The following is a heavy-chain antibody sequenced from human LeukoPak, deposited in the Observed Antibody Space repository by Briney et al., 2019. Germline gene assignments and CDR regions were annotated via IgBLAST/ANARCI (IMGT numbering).Heavy chain of an antibody. CDR3: ARVHYHGSGSYVTAFYYYMDV. Sequence: ASVKASCKASGGTFSSYAISWVRQAPGQGLEWMGGIIPIFGTANYAQKFQGRVTITADESTSTAYMELSSLRSEDTAVYYCARVHYHGSGSYVTAFYYYMDVWGKGTTVTVSS. J-gene: IGHJ6*03. CDR1: GGTFSSYA. V-gene: IGHV1-69*13. D-gene: IGHD3-10*01. CDR2: IIPIFGTA.